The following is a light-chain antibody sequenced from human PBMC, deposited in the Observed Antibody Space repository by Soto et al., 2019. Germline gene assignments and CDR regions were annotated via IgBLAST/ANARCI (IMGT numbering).Light chain of an antibody. J-gene: IGKJ1*01. Sequence: DIQMTQSPSTLSASVGARVTITCRASQSISSWLALYQQKPGKAPRLLIYKASSLESGVPSRFSGRGSVTEFTLTISSLQPDDFATYYCQRYNSYSTTFGQGTKVDIK. V-gene: IGKV1-5*03. CDR3: QRYNSYSTT. CDR2: KAS. CDR1: QSISSW.